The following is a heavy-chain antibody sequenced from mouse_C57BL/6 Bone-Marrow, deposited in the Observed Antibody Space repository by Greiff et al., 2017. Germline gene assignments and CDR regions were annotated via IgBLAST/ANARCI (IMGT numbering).Heavy chain of an antibody. D-gene: IGHD2-4*01. Sequence: VMLVESGAELARPGASVKLSCKASGYTFTSYGISWVKQRTGQGLEWIGEIYPRSGNTYYNEKFKGKATLTADKSSSTAYMELRSLTSEDSGVYFCARYDYYYAMDYWGQGTSVTVSS. CDR2: IYPRSGNT. CDR1: GYTFTSYG. CDR3: ARYDYYYAMDY. J-gene: IGHJ4*01. V-gene: IGHV1-81*01.